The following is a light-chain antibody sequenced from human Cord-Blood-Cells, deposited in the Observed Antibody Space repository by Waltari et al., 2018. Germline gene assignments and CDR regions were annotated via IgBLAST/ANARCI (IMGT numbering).Light chain of an antibody. V-gene: IGLV2-8*01. CDR2: EVS. Sequence: QSALTQPPSASGSPGQSVTISCTGTSSDVGGYNYVSWYQQHPGKAPKLMIYEVSKRPAGFPDLFSGSKSGNTASLTVSWLQAEDEADYYCSSYAGSNNLVFGGVTKLTVL. CDR3: SSYAGSNNLV. J-gene: IGLJ3*02. CDR1: SSDVGGYNY.